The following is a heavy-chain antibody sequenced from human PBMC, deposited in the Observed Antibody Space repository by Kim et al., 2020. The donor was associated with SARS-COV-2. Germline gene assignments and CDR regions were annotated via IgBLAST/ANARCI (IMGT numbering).Heavy chain of an antibody. CDR2: VSSSGGTT. V-gene: IGHV3-23*01. CDR1: GLTFSSYA. D-gene: IGHD2-2*01. J-gene: IGHJ6*02. CDR3: TNAGAPAAKYGVDV. Sequence: GGSLRLSCAASGLTFSSYAVSWVRQAPGKGLEWVSAVSSSGGTTYYAYSVKGRFIISRDNYENTVYLQMNGLRAEDTAVYYSTNAGAPAAKYGVDVCGRG.